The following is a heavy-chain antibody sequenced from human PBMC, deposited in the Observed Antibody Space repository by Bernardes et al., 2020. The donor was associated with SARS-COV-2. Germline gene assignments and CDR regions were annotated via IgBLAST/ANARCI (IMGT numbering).Heavy chain of an antibody. J-gene: IGHJ6*02. CDR1: GFTLNSKW. V-gene: IGHV3-74*01. D-gene: IGHD2-2*01. CDR2: INSDGSST. Sequence: GGALIPPCAASGFTLNSKWMHWVRQAPGKGLVWVSRINSDGSSTRYADSVKGRFTISRDNAQNTLYLQMNSLRAEDTAVYYCARGRGSGTSYGLDVWGQGTTVTVS. CDR3: ARGRGSGTSYGLDV.